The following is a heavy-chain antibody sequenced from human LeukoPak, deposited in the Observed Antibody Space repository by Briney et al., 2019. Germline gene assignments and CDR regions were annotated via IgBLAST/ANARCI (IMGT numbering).Heavy chain of an antibody. CDR2: ISSSSGSYI. CDR1: GFTFSSYS. D-gene: IGHD6-13*01. V-gene: IGHV3-21*01. Sequence: KPGGSLRLSCAASGFTFSSYSMNWVRQAPGKGLEWVSCISSSSGSYIYYADSVKGRFTISRDNAKNSLYLQMNSLRAEDTAVYYCARDRSSSRDLDYWGQGTLVTVSS. J-gene: IGHJ4*02. CDR3: ARDRSSSRDLDY.